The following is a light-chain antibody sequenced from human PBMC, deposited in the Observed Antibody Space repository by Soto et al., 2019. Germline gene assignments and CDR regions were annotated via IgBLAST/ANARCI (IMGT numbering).Light chain of an antibody. CDR1: QSISSW. Sequence: DSQMTQYPSTLSASVGDRVTITCRASQSISSWLAWYQQKPGKAPKLLISKASTLHSGVPPRFSGSGSGTEFTLTISSLQPDDFAMYYCQQSESDPMTFGGGTKVEIK. V-gene: IGKV1-5*03. CDR2: KAS. J-gene: IGKJ4*01. CDR3: QQSESDPMT.